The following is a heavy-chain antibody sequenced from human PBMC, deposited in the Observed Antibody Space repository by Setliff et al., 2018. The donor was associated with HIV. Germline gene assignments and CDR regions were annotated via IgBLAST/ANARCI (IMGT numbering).Heavy chain of an antibody. D-gene: IGHD3-3*01. CDR2: IHHSGST. Sequence: KASETLSLTCTVSGPSVSNTDYYWCWIRLPPGKGLEWIASIHHSGSTWYNPSLKSRVTISADMSKNQFSLKLFSVTAADTAVYYCARPSFGIGGGSIFDSWGQGTVVTVS. CDR3: ARPSFGIGGGSIFDS. J-gene: IGHJ4*02. CDR1: GPSVSNTDYY. V-gene: IGHV4-39*01.